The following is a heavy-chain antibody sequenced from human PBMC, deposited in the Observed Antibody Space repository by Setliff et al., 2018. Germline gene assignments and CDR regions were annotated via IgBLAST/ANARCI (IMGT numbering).Heavy chain of an antibody. CDR1: GLDFKTHW. CDR3: ARDPHFDS. Sequence: GGSLRLSCAASGLDFKTHWMDWARQAPGKGLEWVANIKEDGSQKYYVDSVKGRFSISRDNAKNSLYLQMNSLRAEDTAVYYCARDPHFDSWGQGTLVTVSS. J-gene: IGHJ4*02. V-gene: IGHV3-7*01. CDR2: IKEDGSQK.